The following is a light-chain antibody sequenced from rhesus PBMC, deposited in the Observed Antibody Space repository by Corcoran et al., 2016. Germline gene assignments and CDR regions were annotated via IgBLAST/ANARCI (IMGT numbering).Light chain of an antibody. CDR3: QQYNSAPFT. V-gene: IGKV1-37*01. CDR2: YAS. Sequence: DIQMTQSPSSLSASVGDRVTLTCRASQGISSYLAWYQQKPGKAPKHLIYYASNLESGVPSRFSGSGSGTEFTLTISSLQPEDFATYYCQQYNSAPFTFGPGTKLDIK. CDR1: QGISSY. J-gene: IGKJ3*01.